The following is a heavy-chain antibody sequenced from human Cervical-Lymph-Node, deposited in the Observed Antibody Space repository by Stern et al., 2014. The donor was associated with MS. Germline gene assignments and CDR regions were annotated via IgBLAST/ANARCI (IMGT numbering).Heavy chain of an antibody. Sequence: EVQLEESGGGLVQPGGSLRLSCAASGFTFSSYWMSWVRQSPGKGPEWVASIWQDGSEKYYVDSVKGRFTISRDNGKNSLYLQMNSLRGEDTAVYYCARGPYYYGMDVWGQGTAVTVSS. CDR1: GFTFSSYW. J-gene: IGHJ6*02. CDR3: ARGPYYYGMDV. V-gene: IGHV3-7*01. CDR2: IWQDGSEK.